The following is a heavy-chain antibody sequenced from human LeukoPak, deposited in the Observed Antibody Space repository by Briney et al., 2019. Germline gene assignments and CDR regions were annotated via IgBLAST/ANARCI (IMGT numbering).Heavy chain of an antibody. J-gene: IGHJ6*03. CDR1: GYTFTSYY. CDR2: INPSGGST. Sequence: ASVKVSCKASGYTFTSYYMHWVRQAPGQGLEWMGIINPSGGSTSYAQKFQGRVTMTRDMSTSTVYMELSSLRSEDTAVYYCAREGLDFWSGYKSLGYYYYMDVWGKGTTVTVSS. D-gene: IGHD3-3*01. V-gene: IGHV1-46*01. CDR3: AREGLDFWSGYKSLGYYYYMDV.